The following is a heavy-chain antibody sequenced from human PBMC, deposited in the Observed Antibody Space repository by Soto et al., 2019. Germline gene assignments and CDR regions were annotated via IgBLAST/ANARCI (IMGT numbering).Heavy chain of an antibody. J-gene: IGHJ4*02. CDR1: GYTFTSYA. V-gene: IGHV1-3*01. D-gene: IGHD1-7*01. CDR2: INAGNGNT. CDR3: AAVPRYNWNYC. Sequence: ASVKVSCKASGYTFTSYAMHWVRQAPGQRLEWMGWINAGNGNTKYSQKFQGRVTITRDTSASTGYMELSSLRSEDAAVYYCAAVPRYNWNYCWGQGTLVTVSS.